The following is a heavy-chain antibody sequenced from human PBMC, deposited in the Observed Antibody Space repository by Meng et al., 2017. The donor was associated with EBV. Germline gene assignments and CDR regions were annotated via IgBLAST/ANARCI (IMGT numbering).Heavy chain of an antibody. J-gene: IGHJ4*02. D-gene: IGHD3-16*01. CDR3: ANQLWDGGE. Sequence: EGQLWESGGGLVQPGGSLRLSCTASGFTFRNYGMTWVRQAPGKGLEWVSSINTSGGNTHYADSVEGRFTISRDNSKNTLYLQMNSLRAEDTAVYYCANQLWDGGEWGQGTLVTVSS. CDR1: GFTFRNYG. CDR2: INTSGGNT. V-gene: IGHV3-23*01.